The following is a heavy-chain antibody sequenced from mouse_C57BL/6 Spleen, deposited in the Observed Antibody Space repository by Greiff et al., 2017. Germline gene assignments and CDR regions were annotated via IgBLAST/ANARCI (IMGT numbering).Heavy chain of an antibody. CDR1: GYTFTSYW. Sequence: QVQLQQPGAELVKPGASVKLSCKASGYTFTSYWMQWVKQRPGQGLEWIGEIDPSDSYTNYNQKFKGKATLTVDTSSSTAYMQLSSLTSEDSAVYYWGRRYGSPDVWGTGTTVTVSS. V-gene: IGHV1-50*01. J-gene: IGHJ1*03. CDR3: GRRYGSPDV. D-gene: IGHD1-1*01. CDR2: IDPSDSYT.